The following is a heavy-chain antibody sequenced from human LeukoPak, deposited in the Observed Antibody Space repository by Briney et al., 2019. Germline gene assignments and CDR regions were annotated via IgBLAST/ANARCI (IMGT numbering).Heavy chain of an antibody. J-gene: IGHJ4*02. Sequence: SETLSLTCTVSGASMSTSYWYWLRQPPGKGVEWIGYIHYSGDINYNPSLKSRVTISAYTSKNQLSLKLSSVTAADTAVYYCARVGCSGGSCYPDYWGQGTLVTVSS. CDR3: ARVGCSGGSCYPDY. CDR2: IHYSGDI. V-gene: IGHV4-59*01. CDR1: GASMSTSY. D-gene: IGHD2-15*01.